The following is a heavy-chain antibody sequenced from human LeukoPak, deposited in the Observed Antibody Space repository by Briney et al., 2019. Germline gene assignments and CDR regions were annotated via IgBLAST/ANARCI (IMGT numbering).Heavy chain of an antibody. CDR2: IYSDGNNK. J-gene: IGHJ5*01. CDR3: VKYVYGGNSIDS. CDR1: GFSFSIHG. D-gene: IGHD4-23*01. V-gene: IGHV3-33*06. Sequence: GGSLRLSCAASGFSFSIHGMHWVRQAPGKGLEWVAVIYSDGNNKYYGDFVKGRFTISRDNSKNTLYLQMNGLRAEDTAVYYCVKYVYGGNSIDSWGQGTLVTVSS.